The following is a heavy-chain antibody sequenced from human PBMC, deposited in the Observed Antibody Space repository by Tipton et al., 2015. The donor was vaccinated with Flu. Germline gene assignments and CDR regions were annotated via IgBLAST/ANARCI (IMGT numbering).Heavy chain of an antibody. Sequence: GSLRLSCAASGFTFSRYAMSWVRQAPGKGLEWVSNIRGSGGRGAGTYYADSVKGRFSISRDNSKNTLYLQMNSLRAEDTAVYYCARRDYSNYVSDPKSWFDPWGQGTLVTISS. D-gene: IGHD4-11*01. CDR3: ARRDYSNYVSDPKSWFDP. CDR1: GFTFSRYA. V-gene: IGHV3-23*01. J-gene: IGHJ5*02. CDR2: IRGSGGRGAGT.